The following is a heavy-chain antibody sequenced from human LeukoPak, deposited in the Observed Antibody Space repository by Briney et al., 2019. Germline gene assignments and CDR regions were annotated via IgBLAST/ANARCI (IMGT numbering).Heavy chain of an antibody. D-gene: IGHD3-22*01. J-gene: IGHJ4*02. CDR2: ISGSGGST. V-gene: IGHV3-23*01. CDR1: GFAFSSYA. CDR3: AKNQWLLIYYFDY. Sequence: GGSLRLSCAASGFAFSSYAMSWVRQAPGKGLEWVSAISGSGGSTYYADSVKGRFTISRDNSKNTLYLQMNSLRAEDTAVYYCAKNQWLLIYYFDYWGQGTLVTVSS.